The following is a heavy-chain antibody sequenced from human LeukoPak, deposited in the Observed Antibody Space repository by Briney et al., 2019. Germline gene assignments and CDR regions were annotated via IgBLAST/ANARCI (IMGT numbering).Heavy chain of an antibody. J-gene: IGHJ4*02. V-gene: IGHV1-2*02. CDR1: GYTFTGYY. CDR2: VNPNSGGT. D-gene: IGHD3-10*01. CDR3: ARDRGLWFGELLFDY. Sequence: ASVKVSCKASGYTFTGYYMHWARQAPGQGLEWMGWVNPNSGGTNYAPEFQGRVTMTRDTSISTDYMELSRLRSDDTAVYYCARDRGLWFGELLFDYWGQGTLVTVSS.